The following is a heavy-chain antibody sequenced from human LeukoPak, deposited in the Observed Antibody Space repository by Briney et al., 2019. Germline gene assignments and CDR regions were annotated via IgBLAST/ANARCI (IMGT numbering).Heavy chain of an antibody. CDR1: GFTFDDYA. CDR3: ARDPKAKWELHPDPVSGDY. J-gene: IGHJ4*02. V-gene: IGHV3-9*01. CDR2: ISWNSGSI. Sequence: GGSLRLSCAASGFTFDDYAMPWVRQAPGKGLEWVSGISWNSGSIGYADSVKGRFTISRDNAKNSLYLQMSSLRSEDTAVYYCARDPKAKWELHPDPVSGDYWGQGTLVTVSS. D-gene: IGHD1-26*01.